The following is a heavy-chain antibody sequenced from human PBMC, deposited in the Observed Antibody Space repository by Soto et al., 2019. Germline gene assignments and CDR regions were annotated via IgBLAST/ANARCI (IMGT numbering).Heavy chain of an antibody. Sequence: ESGGGLVQPGGSLRLSCAASGFTFSSYSMNWVRQAPGKGLEWVSYISSSSSTIYYADSVKGRFTISRDNAKNSLYLQMNSLRDEDTAVYYCARDRVHGKDWYYYDSSGYSSGGFDYWGQGTLVTVSS. J-gene: IGHJ4*02. CDR2: ISSSSSTI. V-gene: IGHV3-48*02. D-gene: IGHD3-22*01. CDR3: ARDRVHGKDWYYYDSSGYSSGGFDY. CDR1: GFTFSSYS.